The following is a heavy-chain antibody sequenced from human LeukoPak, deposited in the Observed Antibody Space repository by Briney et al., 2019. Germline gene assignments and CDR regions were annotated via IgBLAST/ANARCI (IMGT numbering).Heavy chain of an antibody. Sequence: GVSLRLSCAVSGFTFSSYAMSWVRQARGKGLEWVSGISGRGGSTYYPDSVKGRFSISRVNSKNTLSLQMNSLRAEDTAVYFCAKGYYYDSSGPPGPTFDYWGQGTLVTASS. CDR1: GFTFSSYA. CDR2: ISGRGGST. CDR3: AKGYYYDSSGPPGPTFDY. V-gene: IGHV3-23*01. D-gene: IGHD3-22*01. J-gene: IGHJ4*02.